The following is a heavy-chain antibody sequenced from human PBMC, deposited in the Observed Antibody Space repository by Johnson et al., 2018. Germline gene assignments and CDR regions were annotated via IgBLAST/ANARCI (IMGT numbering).Heavy chain of an antibody. CDR1: GFTFDDYA. V-gene: IGHV3-9*01. J-gene: IGHJ6*02. D-gene: IGHD1-26*01. Sequence: VQLVQSGGGLVQPGRSLRLSCAASGFTFDDYAMHWVRQAPGKGLEWVSGLSWNSGSIGYADSAKGRFTISSDNAKNSLYLQMNSLRAADTALYYCAKDIFPTTDGYGMDVWGQGTTVTVSS. CDR2: LSWNSGSI. CDR3: AKDIFPTTDGYGMDV.